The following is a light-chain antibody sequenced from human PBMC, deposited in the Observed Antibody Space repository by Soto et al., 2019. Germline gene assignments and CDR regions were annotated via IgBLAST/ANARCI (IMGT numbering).Light chain of an antibody. Sequence: QSALTQPASVSGSPGQSITISCTGTSSDVGGYNYVSWYQQHPGKAPKLMIYDVSNRPSGVSNRFSGSKSGNTASLTISGRQAEDEADDYCCSYTSSSTIGVFGTGTKVTVL. CDR1: SSDVGGYNY. CDR2: DVS. J-gene: IGLJ1*01. CDR3: CSYTSSSTIGV. V-gene: IGLV2-14*01.